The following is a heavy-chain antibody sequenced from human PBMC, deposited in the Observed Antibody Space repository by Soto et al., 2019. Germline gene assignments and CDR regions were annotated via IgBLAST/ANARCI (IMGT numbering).Heavy chain of an antibody. Sequence: GGSLRLSCAASGFTFSSYAMHWVRQAPGKGLEWVAVISYDGSNKYYADSVKGRFTISRDNSKNTLYLQMNSLRAEDTAGYYCARDREGYCSGGSCYNPLIYYYYGMDVWGQGTTVTVSS. CDR3: ARDREGYCSGGSCYNPLIYYYYGMDV. J-gene: IGHJ6*02. CDR1: GFTFSSYA. CDR2: ISYDGSNK. V-gene: IGHV3-30-3*01. D-gene: IGHD2-15*01.